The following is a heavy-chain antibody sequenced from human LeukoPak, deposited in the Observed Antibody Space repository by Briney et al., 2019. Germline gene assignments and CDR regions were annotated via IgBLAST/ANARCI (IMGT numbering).Heavy chain of an antibody. V-gene: IGHV1-8*01. CDR3: ASGVGDLGDY. CDR2: MSPNSGNT. D-gene: IGHD3-16*01. J-gene: IGHJ4*02. CDR1: GYTFTSYH. Sequence: ASVKVSCKASGYTFTSYHINWVRQATGQGLEWMGWMSPNSGNTDYAQKFQGRVTMTRDTSINTAYMELSSLRSEDTAVYYCASGVGDLGDYWGQGTLVTVSS.